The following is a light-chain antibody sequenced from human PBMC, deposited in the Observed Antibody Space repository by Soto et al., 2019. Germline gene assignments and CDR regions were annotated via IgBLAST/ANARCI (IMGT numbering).Light chain of an antibody. J-gene: IGLJ1*01. CDR3: SSYTSSSLYV. Sequence: QSVLTQPASVSESPGQSITISCTGTSSDVGSYNLVSWYQQHPDKAPKLMIFDVTKRPSGVSDRFSGSKSGNTASLTISGLQTEDEADYYCSSYTSSSLYVFGTGTKLTVL. CDR2: DVT. CDR1: SSDVGSYNL. V-gene: IGLV2-14*02.